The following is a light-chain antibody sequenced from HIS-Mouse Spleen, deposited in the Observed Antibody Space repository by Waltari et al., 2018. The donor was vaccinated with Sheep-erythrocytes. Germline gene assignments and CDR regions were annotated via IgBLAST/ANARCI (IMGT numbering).Light chain of an antibody. J-gene: IGLJ3*02. CDR2: EGS. V-gene: IGLV2-23*01. CDR3: CSYAGSSTPWV. Sequence: QSALTQPASVSGSPGQSITISCTGTSSDVGSYNLVSWYQQHPGKAPKLMIYEGSKRPSGVSNLFYGSKSGNTASLTISGLRAEDEADYYCCSYAGSSTPWVFGGGTKLTVL. CDR1: SSDVGSYNL.